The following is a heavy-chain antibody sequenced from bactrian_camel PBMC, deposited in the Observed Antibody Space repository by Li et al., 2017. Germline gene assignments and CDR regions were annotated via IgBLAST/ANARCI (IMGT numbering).Heavy chain of an antibody. CDR1: GSTFSSYD. CDR3: GADWDFTRWSNF. J-gene: IGHJ4*01. V-gene: IGHV3S40*01. Sequence: VQLVESGGGLVQPGGSLRLSCAASGSTFSSYDMSWVRQAPGKGLEWVSTIDRGVSANYADSVKGRFTISRDNAKNAVYLQMNSLKPEDTAMYFCGADWDFTRWSNFWGQGTQVTVS. CDR2: IDRGVSA. D-gene: IGHD5*01.